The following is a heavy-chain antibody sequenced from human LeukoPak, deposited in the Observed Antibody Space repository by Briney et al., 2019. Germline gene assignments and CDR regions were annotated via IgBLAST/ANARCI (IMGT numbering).Heavy chain of an antibody. D-gene: IGHD3-10*01. CDR2: MNPNSGDT. J-gene: IGHJ4*02. CDR1: GYTFTSYD. CDR3: ARAGTGFN. Sequence: GASATVSCKASGYTFTSYDMNWVRQAPGRGLEWRGWMNPNSGDTDYAQKLEGRVIMTRNTSISTAYMELSSLRSEDTAVYYCARAGTGFNWGQGTLVTVSS. V-gene: IGHV1-8*01.